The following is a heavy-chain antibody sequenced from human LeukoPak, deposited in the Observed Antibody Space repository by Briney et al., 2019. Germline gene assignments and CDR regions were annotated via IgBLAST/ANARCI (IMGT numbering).Heavy chain of an antibody. CDR3: ARDPLAYYYDSSGYYRPHNWFDP. V-gene: IGHV1-18*04. J-gene: IGHJ5*02. Sequence: ASVKVSCKTSGYTFTGYYMHWVRQAPGQGLEWMGWISAYNGNTNYAQKLQGRVTMTTDTSTSTAYMELSRLRSDDTAVYYCARDPLAYYYDSSGYYRPHNWFDPWGQGTLVTVSS. CDR2: ISAYNGNT. D-gene: IGHD3-22*01. CDR1: GYTFTGYY.